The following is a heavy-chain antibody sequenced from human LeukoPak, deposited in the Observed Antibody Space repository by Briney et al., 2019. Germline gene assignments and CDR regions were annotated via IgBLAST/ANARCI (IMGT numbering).Heavy chain of an antibody. CDR3: ARDYSPSQLD. CDR1: GYSFTSYW. Sequence: GESLKISCKGSGYSFTSYWIGWVRQAPGKGLEWVSSISSSSSYIYYADSVKGRFTISRDNAKNSLYLQMNSLRAEDTAVYYCARDYSPSQLDWGQGTLVTVSS. CDR2: ISSSSSYI. D-gene: IGHD6-6*01. V-gene: IGHV3-21*01. J-gene: IGHJ4*02.